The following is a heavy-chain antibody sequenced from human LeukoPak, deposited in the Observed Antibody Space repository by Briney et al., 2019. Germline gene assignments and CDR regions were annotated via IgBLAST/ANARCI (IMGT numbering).Heavy chain of an antibody. Sequence: PGGSLRLSCAASGFTFSSYAMSWVRQAPGKGLGWVSAISGSGGSTYYADSVKGRFTISRDNSKNTLYLQMNSLRAEDTAVYYCAKDGTYSSSWSYYFDYWGQGTLVTVSS. CDR1: GFTFSSYA. D-gene: IGHD6-13*01. CDR3: AKDGTYSSSWSYYFDY. J-gene: IGHJ4*02. V-gene: IGHV3-23*01. CDR2: ISGSGGST.